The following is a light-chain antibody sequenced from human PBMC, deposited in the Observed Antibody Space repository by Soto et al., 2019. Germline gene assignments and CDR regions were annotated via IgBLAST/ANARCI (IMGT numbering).Light chain of an antibody. CDR2: GNI. V-gene: IGLV1-40*01. J-gene: IGLJ2*01. CDR3: QSYDSSHVV. CDR1: SSNIGAGYD. Sequence: QPVLTQPPSVSGAPGQRVTISCTGSSSNIGAGYDVHWYQQLPGTAPKLLIYGNINRPSGVPDRFSGSKSGTSASLAITGLQAEDEADYYCQSYDSSHVVFGGGTKVTVL.